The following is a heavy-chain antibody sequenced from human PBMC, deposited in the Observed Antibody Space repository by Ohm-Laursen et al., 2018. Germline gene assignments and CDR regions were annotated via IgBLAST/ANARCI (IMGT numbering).Heavy chain of an antibody. J-gene: IGHJ4*02. Sequence: EATVKISCKASGYTFTSYDINWVRQATGQGLEWMGWMNPNSGNTGYAQKFQGRVTMTRNTSISTAYMELSSLRSEDTAVYYCARSRGYSYGSDYWGQGTLVTVSS. CDR1: GYTFTSYD. D-gene: IGHD5-18*01. CDR2: MNPNSGNT. V-gene: IGHV1-8*01. CDR3: ARSRGYSYGSDY.